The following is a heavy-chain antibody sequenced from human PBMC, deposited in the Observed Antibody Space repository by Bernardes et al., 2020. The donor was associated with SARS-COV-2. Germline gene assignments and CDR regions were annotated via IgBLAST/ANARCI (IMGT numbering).Heavy chain of an antibody. CDR2: ISGSGGST. CDR3: ARGDEWELLRDGVQNMDV. V-gene: IGHV3-23*01. D-gene: IGHD1-26*01. Sequence: GGSLRLSCAASGFTFSSYAMSWVRQAPGKGLEWVSAISGSGGSTYYADSVKGRFTISRDNSKNTLYLQMNSLRSDDTAVYYCARGDEWELLRDGVQNMDVWGQGTTVTVSS. J-gene: IGHJ6*02. CDR1: GFTFSSYA.